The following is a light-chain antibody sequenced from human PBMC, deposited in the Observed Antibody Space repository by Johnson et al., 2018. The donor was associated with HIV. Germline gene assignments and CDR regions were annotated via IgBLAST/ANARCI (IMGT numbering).Light chain of an antibody. V-gene: IGLV1-51*02. CDR2: ENN. CDR1: SSNIGNNY. J-gene: IGLJ1*01. CDR3: GTWDSSLISNV. Sequence: QSVLTQPPSVSAAPGQKVTISCSGSSSNIGNNYVSWYQQLPGTAPKLLIYENNKRPSGIPDRFSGPKSGPSATLGITGLQTGDEADYYCGTWDSSLISNVFGPGTKVTVL.